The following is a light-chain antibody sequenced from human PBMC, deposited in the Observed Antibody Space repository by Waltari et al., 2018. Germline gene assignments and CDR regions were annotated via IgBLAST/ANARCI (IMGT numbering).Light chain of an antibody. J-gene: IGLJ3*02. Sequence: QTVVTQEPSLTVSPGGTVTLTCASRAGGVPRGHHANWLQHRPGQPPSLLIFSTNDKHPSTPARFSGSLLGGKAALTLSEVQSEDEADYYCLLFFDNSRVFGGGTKLTVL. CDR1: AGGVPRGHH. V-gene: IGLV7-43*01. CDR2: STN. CDR3: LLFFDNSRV.